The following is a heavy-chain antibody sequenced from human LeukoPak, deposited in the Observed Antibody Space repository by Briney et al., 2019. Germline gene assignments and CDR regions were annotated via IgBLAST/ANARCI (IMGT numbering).Heavy chain of an antibody. CDR3: ARDKYGDYGHAFDI. CDR1: GGSISSGGYY. Sequence: PSETLSLTCTVSGGSISSGGYYWSWIRQPPGKGLEWIGYIYHSGSTYYNPSLKSRVTISVDRSKNQFSLKLSSVTAADTAVYYCARDKYGDYGHAFDIWGQGTMVTVSS. J-gene: IGHJ3*02. V-gene: IGHV4-30-2*01. CDR2: IYHSGST. D-gene: IGHD4-17*01.